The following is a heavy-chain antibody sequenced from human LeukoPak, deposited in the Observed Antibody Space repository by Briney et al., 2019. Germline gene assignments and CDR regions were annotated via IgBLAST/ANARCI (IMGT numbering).Heavy chain of an antibody. Sequence: GRSLRLSCAASGFTFSSYGMHWVRQAPGKGLEWVAVISYDGSNEYYADSVKGRFTISRDNSKNTLYLQMNSLRAEDTAVYYCAKSQRWELLRLGYWGQGTLVTVSS. V-gene: IGHV3-30*18. CDR2: ISYDGSNE. D-gene: IGHD1-26*01. J-gene: IGHJ4*02. CDR3: AKSQRWELLRLGY. CDR1: GFTFSSYG.